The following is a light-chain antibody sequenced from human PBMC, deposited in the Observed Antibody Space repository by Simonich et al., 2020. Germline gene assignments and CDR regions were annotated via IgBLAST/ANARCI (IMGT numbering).Light chain of an antibody. CDR2: KVS. J-gene: IGKJ1*01. CDR1: QSLVHSDGNTY. CDR3: MQGTHWPPWT. V-gene: IGKV2-30*02. Sequence: DVVMTQSPLSLPVTLGQPASISCRSSQSLVHSDGNTYLNWFQQRQGHSPRRLIYKVSNRDSGVPDRFSGSGSGTDFTLKISRVEAEDVGVYYCMQGTHWPPWTFGQGTKVEIK.